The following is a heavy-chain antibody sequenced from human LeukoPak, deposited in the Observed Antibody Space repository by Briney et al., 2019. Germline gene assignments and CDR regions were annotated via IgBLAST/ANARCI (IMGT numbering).Heavy chain of an antibody. J-gene: IGHJ4*02. CDR2: ISGSGANT. Sequence: GGSLRLSCAASGFTFRNYAMSWVRQAPGKGLEWVSGISGSGANTNYADSVKGRFTISRDNSKNTLYVQMNSLRADDTAVYYCARGLVVPIDYWGQGTLVTVSS. CDR1: GFTFRNYA. V-gene: IGHV3-23*01. D-gene: IGHD3-22*01. CDR3: ARGLVVPIDY.